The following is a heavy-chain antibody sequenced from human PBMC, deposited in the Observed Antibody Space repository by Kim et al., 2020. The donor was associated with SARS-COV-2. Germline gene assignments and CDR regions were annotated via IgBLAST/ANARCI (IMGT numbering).Heavy chain of an antibody. D-gene: IGHD3-10*01. Sequence: VKGRITISSDNAKNTLYLQMNSQRAEDTAVYYCVRAYWCGEFSPNWFDPWGQGTLVTVSS. J-gene: IGHJ5*02. CDR3: VRAYWCGEFSPNWFDP. V-gene: IGHV3-74*01.